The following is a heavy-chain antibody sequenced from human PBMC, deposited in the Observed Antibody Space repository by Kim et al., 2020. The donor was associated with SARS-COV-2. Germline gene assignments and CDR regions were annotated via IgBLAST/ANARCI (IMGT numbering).Heavy chain of an antibody. V-gene: IGHV4-59*09. CDR3: ARGIAVAHEYFQH. D-gene: IGHD6-19*01. J-gene: IGHJ1*01. Sequence: YNPSLKSRVTISVDTSKNQFSLKLSSVTAADTAVYYCARGIAVAHEYFQHWGQGTLVTVSS.